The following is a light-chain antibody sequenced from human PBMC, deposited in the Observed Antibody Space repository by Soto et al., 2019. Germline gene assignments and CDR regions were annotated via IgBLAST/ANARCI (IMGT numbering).Light chain of an antibody. CDR3: QQYNEWPPFT. CDR2: AAS. J-gene: IGKJ5*01. Sequence: ESVLTQSPGTLSLSPGERATLSCRASQSVTSTYLAWYQQKPGQAPRLVIYAASTRATGIPDRFSGSVSGTEFTLTISSLQSEDFAVYYCQQYNEWPPFTFGQGTRLEIK. V-gene: IGKV3-15*01. CDR1: QSVTSTY.